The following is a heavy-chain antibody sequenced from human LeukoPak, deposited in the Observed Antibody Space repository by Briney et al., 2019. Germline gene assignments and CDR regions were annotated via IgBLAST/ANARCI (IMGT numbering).Heavy chain of an antibody. V-gene: IGHV3-11*01. CDR1: GFTFSDYY. J-gene: IGHJ4*02. D-gene: IGHD3-22*01. CDR2: ISSSGSTI. CDR3: AGFLDSSGYYYPIDY. Sequence: GGSLRLSCAASGFTFSDYYMSWIRQASGKGLEWVSYISSSGSTIYYADSVKGRFTISRDNAKNSLYLQMNSLRAEDTAVYYCAGFLDSSGYYYPIDYWGQGTLVTVSS.